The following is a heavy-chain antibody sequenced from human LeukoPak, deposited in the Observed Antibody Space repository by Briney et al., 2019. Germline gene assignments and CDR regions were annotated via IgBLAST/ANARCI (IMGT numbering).Heavy chain of an antibody. Sequence: GGSLRLSCAASGFTFSSFTLSWVRQAPGKGLEWVSVISASGGSAYYVDSVKGRFTMSRDNSKNTLYLQMNSLRAEDTAVYYCGRGIDYSSGPDYWGQGTLVTVSS. J-gene: IGHJ4*02. V-gene: IGHV3-23*01. CDR1: GFTFSSFT. CDR3: GRGIDYSSGPDY. CDR2: ISASGGSA. D-gene: IGHD6-19*01.